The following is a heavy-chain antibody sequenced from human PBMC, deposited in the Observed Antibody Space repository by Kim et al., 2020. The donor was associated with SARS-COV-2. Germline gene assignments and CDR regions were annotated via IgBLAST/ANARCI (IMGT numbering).Heavy chain of an antibody. CDR2: ISGSGDST. CDR3: AKDRRPVLLWFGEPY. J-gene: IGHJ4*02. V-gene: IGHV3-23*01. Sequence: GGSLRLSCAASGFTFSSDVMTWVRQAPGKGLEWVSSISGSGDSTYYADSVKGRFTISRDNSMNTLYLQMNSLRAEDTAVYYCAKDRRPVLLWFGEPYWGQGTLVTVSS. CDR1: GFTFSSDV. D-gene: IGHD3-10*01.